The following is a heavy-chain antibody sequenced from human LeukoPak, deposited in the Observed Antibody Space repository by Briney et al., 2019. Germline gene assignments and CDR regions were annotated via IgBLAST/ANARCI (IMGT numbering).Heavy chain of an antibody. D-gene: IGHD3-22*01. Sequence: PGGSLRLSCVASGFTFDDYGMGWVRQVPGKGLEWVSGTNWNGGSTGYADSLKGRFTISRDNAKNSLYLQMNSLRAEDTAFYYCARGTEVYYDSSSYYSYWGQGTLVTVSS. J-gene: IGHJ4*02. V-gene: IGHV3-20*04. CDR2: TNWNGGST. CDR1: GFTFDDYG. CDR3: ARGTEVYYDSSSYYSY.